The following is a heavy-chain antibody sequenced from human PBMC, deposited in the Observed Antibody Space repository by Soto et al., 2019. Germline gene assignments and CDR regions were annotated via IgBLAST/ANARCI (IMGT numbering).Heavy chain of an antibody. CDR2: ISGSGGST. D-gene: IGHD6-19*01. CDR1: GFTFSSYA. CDR3: AKGFGWDSSGWWGPDYYMDV. Sequence: GGSLRLSCAASGFTFSSYAMSWVRQAPGKGLEWVSAISGSGGSTYYADSVKGRFTISRDNSKNTLYLQMNSLRAEDTAVYYYAKGFGWDSSGWWGPDYYMDVWGKGTTVTVSS. J-gene: IGHJ6*03. V-gene: IGHV3-23*01.